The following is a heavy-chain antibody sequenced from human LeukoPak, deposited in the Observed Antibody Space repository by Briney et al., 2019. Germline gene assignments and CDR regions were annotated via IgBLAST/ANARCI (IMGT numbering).Heavy chain of an antibody. Sequence: SETLSLTCTVSGYSISSGYYWGWIRQPPGKGLEWIGSIYHSGSTYHNPSLKSRVAISVDTSKNHFSLKLSSVTAADTAVYYCARDLSRFDPWGQGTLVTVSS. CDR2: IYHSGST. CDR3: ARDLSRFDP. J-gene: IGHJ5*02. V-gene: IGHV4-38-2*02. CDR1: GYSISSGYY.